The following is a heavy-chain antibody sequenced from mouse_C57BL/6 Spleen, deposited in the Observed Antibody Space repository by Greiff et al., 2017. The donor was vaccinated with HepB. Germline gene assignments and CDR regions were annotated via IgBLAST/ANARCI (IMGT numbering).Heavy chain of an antibody. J-gene: IGHJ1*03. CDR3: ARDYGSSYDWYFDV. Sequence: QVQLQQPGAELVKPGASVKLSCKASGYTFTSYWMHWVKQRPGQGLEWIGMIHPNSGSTNYNEKFKSKATLTVDKSSSTAYMQLSSLTSEDSAVYSCARDYGSSYDWYFDVWGTGTTVTVSS. CDR1: GYTFTSYW. D-gene: IGHD1-1*01. CDR2: IHPNSGST. V-gene: IGHV1-64*01.